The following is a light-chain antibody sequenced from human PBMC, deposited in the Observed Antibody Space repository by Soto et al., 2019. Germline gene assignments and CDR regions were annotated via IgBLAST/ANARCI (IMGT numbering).Light chain of an antibody. Sequence: QSVLTQPASVSGSPGQSITISCTGPSSDFGSYYLVSWYQHHPGKAPKLLIYEVNKRPSGVSNRFSGSKSGNTASLTISGLQAEDEADYYCSSYVGTTDLIFGGGTKLTVL. V-gene: IGLV2-23*02. J-gene: IGLJ2*01. CDR2: EVN. CDR1: SSDFGSYYL. CDR3: SSYVGTTDLI.